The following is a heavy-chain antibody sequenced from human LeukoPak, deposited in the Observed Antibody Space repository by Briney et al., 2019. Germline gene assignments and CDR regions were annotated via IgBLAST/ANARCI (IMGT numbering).Heavy chain of an antibody. D-gene: IGHD5-12*01. Sequence: ASVKVSCKASGYTFTNYGITWVRQAPGQGLEWMGWINPNSGGTNYAQNFQGRVTMTRDTSISTAYMELSRLRSDDTAVYYCARGLYSGYVAKGHDAFDIWGQGTMVTVSS. J-gene: IGHJ3*02. CDR1: GYTFTNYG. CDR2: INPNSGGT. V-gene: IGHV1-2*02. CDR3: ARGLYSGYVAKGHDAFDI.